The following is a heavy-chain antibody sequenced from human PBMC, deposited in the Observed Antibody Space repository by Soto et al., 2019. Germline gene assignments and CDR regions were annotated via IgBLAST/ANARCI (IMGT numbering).Heavy chain of an antibody. J-gene: IGHJ4*02. CDR3: ARLPYGSGSYYFDY. CDR2: IFSNDEK. Sequence: QVTLKESGPVLVKPTETLTLTCTVSGFSLSNARMGVSWIRQPPGKALEWLAHIFSNDEKSYSTSLKSRLTSSKDTSKSQVVLTMTNMDPVDTATYYCARLPYGSGSYYFDYWGQGTLVTVSS. D-gene: IGHD3-10*01. V-gene: IGHV2-26*01. CDR1: GFSLSNARMG.